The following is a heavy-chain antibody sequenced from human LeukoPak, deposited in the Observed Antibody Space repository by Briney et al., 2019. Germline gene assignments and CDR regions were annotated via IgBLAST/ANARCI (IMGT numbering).Heavy chain of an antibody. J-gene: IGHJ4*02. CDR1: GGSISSYY. Sequence: SETLSLTCTVSGGSISSYYWSWIRQPPGKGLEWIGYIYYSGSTNHNPSLKSRVTISVDTSKNQFSLKLSSVTAADTAVYYCARSQTLRYFDYFDYWGQGTLVTVSS. V-gene: IGHV4-59*01. D-gene: IGHD3-9*01. CDR3: ARSQTLRYFDYFDY. CDR2: IYYSGST.